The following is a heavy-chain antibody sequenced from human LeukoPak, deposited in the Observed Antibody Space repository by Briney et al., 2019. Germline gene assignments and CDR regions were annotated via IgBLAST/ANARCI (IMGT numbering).Heavy chain of an antibody. J-gene: IGHJ3*02. V-gene: IGHV3-21*01. CDR1: GFTFSTYS. Sequence: GSLRLSCAASGFTFSTYSMNWVRQAPGKGLEWVSSISGSRNYIYYADSVKGRFTISRDNAKNSLYLQMNSLRAEDTAVYYCARKMGTLGHAFDIWGQGTMVTVSS. D-gene: IGHD7-27*01. CDR3: ARKMGTLGHAFDI. CDR2: ISGSRNYI.